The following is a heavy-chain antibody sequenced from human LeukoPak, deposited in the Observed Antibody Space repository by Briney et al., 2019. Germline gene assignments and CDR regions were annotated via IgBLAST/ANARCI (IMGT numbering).Heavy chain of an antibody. D-gene: IGHD3-16*01. Sequence: GGSLRLFCAASGFTFSSYSMNWVRQAPGKGLEWVSYISATSTDTNYADSVKGRFSVSRDNARNSLYLQMNSLRAEDTAVYYCVRTAGREGGDWGQGTLVTVSS. J-gene: IGHJ4*02. V-gene: IGHV3-21*05. CDR2: ISATSTDT. CDR1: GFTFSSYS. CDR3: VRTAGREGGD.